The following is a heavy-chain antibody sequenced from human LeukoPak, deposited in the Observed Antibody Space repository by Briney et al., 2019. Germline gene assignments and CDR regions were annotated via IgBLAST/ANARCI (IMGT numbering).Heavy chain of an antibody. CDR3: ARHALVGFTTNAFDI. CDR1: GGSLSSSSFY. J-gene: IGHJ3*02. V-gene: IGHV4-39*01. D-gene: IGHD3-22*01. CDR2: IYYTGTI. Sequence: PSETLSLTCAVSGGSLSSSSFYWGWIRQSPGKGLEWIASIYYTGTIHYNPSLKSRVTMSLDTSKNQFSLKLSSVTAADTAVYYCARHALVGFTTNAFDIWGQGTVVTVSS.